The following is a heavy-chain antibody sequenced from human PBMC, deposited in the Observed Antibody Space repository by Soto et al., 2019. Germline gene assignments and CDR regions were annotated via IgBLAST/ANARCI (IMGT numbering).Heavy chain of an antibody. Sequence: EVQLLESGGGLVQPGGSLRLSCAASGFTFSSYAMSWVRQAPGKGLEWVAAISGSGGSTYYADSVKGRFTISRDNTKNTLYLQMNSLRAEDTDVYYCAKDYDRGAYYFDHWGQGTLVTVSS. CDR2: ISGSGGST. V-gene: IGHV3-23*01. J-gene: IGHJ4*02. D-gene: IGHD3-10*01. CDR3: AKDYDRGAYYFDH. CDR1: GFTFSSYA.